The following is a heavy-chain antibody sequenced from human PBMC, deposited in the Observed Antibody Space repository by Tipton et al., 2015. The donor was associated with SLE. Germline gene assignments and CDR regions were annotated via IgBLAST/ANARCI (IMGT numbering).Heavy chain of an antibody. CDR1: GGSISSGGYY. CDR2: INHSGST. J-gene: IGHJ4*02. CDR3: ARGRSSGWYAVFDY. Sequence: TLSLTCTVSGGSISSGGYYWSWIRQPPGKGLEWIGEINHSGSTNYNPSLKSRVTISVDTSKNQFSLKLSSVTAADTAVYYCARGRSSGWYAVFDYWGQGTLVTVSS. D-gene: IGHD6-19*01. V-gene: IGHV4-39*07.